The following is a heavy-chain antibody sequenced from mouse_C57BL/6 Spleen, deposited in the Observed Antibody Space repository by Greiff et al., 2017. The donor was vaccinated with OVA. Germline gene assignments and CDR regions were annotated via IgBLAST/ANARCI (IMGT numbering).Heavy chain of an antibody. Sequence: EVQLQQSGPELVKPGASVKISCKASGYTFTDYYMNWVKQSPGKSLEWIGDINPNNGGTSYNQKFKGKATLTVDKSSSTAYMELRSLTSEDSAVYYGARSAYGSSYCYAMDYWGQGTTVTVSS. CDR2: INPNNGGT. V-gene: IGHV1-26*01. CDR3: ARSAYGSSYCYAMDY. CDR1: GYTFTDYY. D-gene: IGHD1-1*01. J-gene: IGHJ4*01.